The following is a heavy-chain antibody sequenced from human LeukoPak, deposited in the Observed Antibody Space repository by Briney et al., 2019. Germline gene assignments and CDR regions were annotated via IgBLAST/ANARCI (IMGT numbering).Heavy chain of an antibody. CDR2: ISSDGSST. V-gene: IGHV3-74*01. D-gene: IGHD2-2*01. J-gene: IGHJ4*02. CDR3: VNLGYCTTSSCQP. Sequence: GGSLRLSCAASGLTFSNYYMHWVRQAPGKGPVWVSCISSDGSSTGYADSVKGRFTISRDNAKNTLYLQMNSLRAEDTAVYYCVNLGYCTTSSCQPWGQGTLVTVSS. CDR1: GLTFSNYY.